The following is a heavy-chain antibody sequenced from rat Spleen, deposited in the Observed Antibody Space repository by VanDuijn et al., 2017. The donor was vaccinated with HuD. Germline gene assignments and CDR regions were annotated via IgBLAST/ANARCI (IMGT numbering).Heavy chain of an antibody. D-gene: IGHD1-11*01. J-gene: IGHJ3*01. CDR1: GINFSNYY. CDR3: ARHTRVWWFAY. Sequence: EVQLVESGGGLVQPGGTLKLSCAASGINFSNYYMAWVRQAPTKGLEWVASISNDGSSTYYRDSVKGRFTVSRENAISTLYLQMDSLRSEDTATYYCARHTRVWWFAYWGQGTLVSVSS. V-gene: IGHV5-29*01. CDR2: ISNDGSST.